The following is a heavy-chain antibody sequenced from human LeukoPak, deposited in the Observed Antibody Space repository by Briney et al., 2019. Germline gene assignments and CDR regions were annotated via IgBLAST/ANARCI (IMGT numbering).Heavy chain of an antibody. V-gene: IGHV3-9*01. Sequence: PGRSLRLSCAASGFTFDDYAMHWVRQAPGKGLGWVSGISWNSGSIGYADSVKGRFTISRDNAKNSLYLQMNSLRAEDTALYYCAKDRYYGSGGQPEFDYWGQGTLVTVSS. CDR1: GFTFDDYA. CDR3: AKDRYYGSGGQPEFDY. D-gene: IGHD3-10*01. J-gene: IGHJ4*02. CDR2: ISWNSGSI.